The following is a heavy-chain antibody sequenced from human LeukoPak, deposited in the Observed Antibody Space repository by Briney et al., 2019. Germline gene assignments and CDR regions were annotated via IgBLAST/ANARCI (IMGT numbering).Heavy chain of an antibody. J-gene: IGHJ4*02. Sequence: ASVKVSCKASGYPFTTYDINRVRQATGQGLEWMGWMNPNSGNTGYAQKFQGRVTITRYTSINTAYMELSSLRSEDTAVYYCARRHFYGSGSYFSFDYWGQGTLVTVSS. V-gene: IGHV1-8*03. CDR2: MNPNSGNT. CDR3: ARRHFYGSGSYFSFDY. CDR1: GYPFTTYD. D-gene: IGHD3-10*01.